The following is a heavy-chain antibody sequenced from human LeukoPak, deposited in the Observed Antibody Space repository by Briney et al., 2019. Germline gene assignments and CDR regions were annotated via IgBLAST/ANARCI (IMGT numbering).Heavy chain of an antibody. D-gene: IGHD6-19*01. CDR1: GFTFSSYS. V-gene: IGHV3-21*01. CDR2: ISSSSSYI. Sequence: GGSLRLSCAASGFTFSSYSMNWVRQAPGKGLECVSSISSSSSYIYYADSVKGRFTISRDNAKNSLYLQMNSLRAEDTAVYYCARDLVAVAGLSFDYWGQGTLVTVSS. CDR3: ARDLVAVAGLSFDY. J-gene: IGHJ4*02.